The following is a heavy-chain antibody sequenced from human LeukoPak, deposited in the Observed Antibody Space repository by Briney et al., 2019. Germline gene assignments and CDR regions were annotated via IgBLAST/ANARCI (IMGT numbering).Heavy chain of an antibody. J-gene: IGHJ4*02. D-gene: IGHD6-19*01. CDR2: TTFRGKT. Sequence: SETLSLTCAVYGGFDIYYWTIVRQPPGTGREWIGETTFRGKTNYNPSLKTRVTISVDRTTQQFSLRLTSVPVADTAVYYCAGYGGDWYPDSWGQGTLVIVSS. CDR1: GGFDIYY. V-gene: IGHV4-34*01. CDR3: AGYGGDWYPDS.